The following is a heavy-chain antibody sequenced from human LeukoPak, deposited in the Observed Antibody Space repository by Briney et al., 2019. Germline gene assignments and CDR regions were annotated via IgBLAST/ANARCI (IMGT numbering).Heavy chain of an antibody. D-gene: IGHD2-2*01. J-gene: IGHJ4*02. V-gene: IGHV3-11*01. CDR3: ARDLGFSVAPPY. CDR1: GSTFSDYY. Sequence: GGSLRLSCAASGSTFSDYYMSWVRQAPGKGLEWISYISSSGSTIYYADSVKGRFTISRDNTKNSLFLQMNSLRAEDTAVYYCARDLGFSVAPPYWGQGTLVTVSS. CDR2: ISSSGSTI.